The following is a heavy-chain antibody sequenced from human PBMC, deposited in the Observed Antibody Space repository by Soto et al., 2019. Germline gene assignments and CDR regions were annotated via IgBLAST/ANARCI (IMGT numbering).Heavy chain of an antibody. J-gene: IGHJ4*02. V-gene: IGHV3-7*04. CDR3: SRDYYGPGPD. D-gene: IGHD3-22*01. Sequence: EVQLVESGGGLVQPGGSLRLSCVASGLTLSRYWMSWVRQAPGKGLEWVANIKEDGGKTYYVDSVKGRFTISRDNAKNSVYLQMNSLRAEDTAVYYCSRDYYGPGPDWGQGTLVIVSS. CDR2: IKEDGGKT. CDR1: GLTLSRYW.